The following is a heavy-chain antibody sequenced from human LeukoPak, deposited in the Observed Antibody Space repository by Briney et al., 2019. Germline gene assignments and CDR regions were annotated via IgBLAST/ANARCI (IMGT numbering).Heavy chain of an antibody. CDR1: GGTFSSYT. J-gene: IGHJ4*02. Sequence: ASVKVSCKASGGTFSSYTFSWVRQAPGQGLEWMGGITPLLGTTDYAQKFQGRVTITADEFTTTVYMELSSLRYEDTAMYYCARVPNYYDSSGYYHDQFYFDYWGQGTLVTVSS. V-gene: IGHV1-69*13. CDR2: ITPLLGTT. D-gene: IGHD3-22*01. CDR3: ARVPNYYDSSGYYHDQFYFDY.